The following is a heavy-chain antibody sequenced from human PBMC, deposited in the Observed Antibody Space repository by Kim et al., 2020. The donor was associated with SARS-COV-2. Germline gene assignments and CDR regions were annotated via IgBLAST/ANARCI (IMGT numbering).Heavy chain of an antibody. D-gene: IGHD3-3*01. J-gene: IGHJ3*02. CDR1: GFTFSSYE. CDR2: VSASGTTM. Sequence: GGSLRLSCAASGFTFSSYEMTWVRQAPGKGLEWVSYVSASGTTMYYADSVRGRFIISRDNARDSLYLQMNSLRAEDTAVYYCARRRSADAFDIWGLGTMVTVSS. CDR3: ARRRSADAFDI. V-gene: IGHV3-48*03.